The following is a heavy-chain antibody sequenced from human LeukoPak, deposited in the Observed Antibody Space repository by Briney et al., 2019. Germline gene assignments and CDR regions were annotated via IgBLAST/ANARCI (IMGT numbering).Heavy chain of an antibody. V-gene: IGHV4-59*12. CDR1: GGSISSYY. J-gene: IGHJ5*02. D-gene: IGHD3-10*01. CDR2: IYYSGST. Sequence: SETLSLTCTVSGGSISSYYWSWIRQPPGKRLEWIGYIYYSGSTNYNPSLKSRVTISVDTSKNQFSLKLSSVTAADTAVYYCARRVGYYYGSGSLNWFDPWGQGTLVTVSS. CDR3: ARRVGYYYGSGSLNWFDP.